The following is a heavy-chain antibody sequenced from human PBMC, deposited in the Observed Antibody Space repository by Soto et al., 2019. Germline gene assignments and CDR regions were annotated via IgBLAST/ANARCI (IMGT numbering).Heavy chain of an antibody. CDR3: AMLGGWSGGSSGMDV. J-gene: IGHJ6*02. CDR2: IRRKANSYTT. CDR1: GLIFSDYH. D-gene: IGHD6-19*01. V-gene: IGHV3-72*01. Sequence: EVQLVESGGGLVQPGGSLRLSCAASGLIFSDYHMDWVRQAPGKGLEWVGRIRRKANSYTTEYAASVKGRFTISRDDSKTSLYLQMNSLKSEDTAVYYCAMLGGWSGGSSGMDVWGQGTTVTVS.